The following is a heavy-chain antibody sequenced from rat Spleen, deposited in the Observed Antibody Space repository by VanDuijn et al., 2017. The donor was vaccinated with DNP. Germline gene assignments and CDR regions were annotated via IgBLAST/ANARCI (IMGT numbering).Heavy chain of an antibody. Sequence: VQMKETGPGLVQTTQTLSVTFTVSGFSLTSYGVHWVRRAPTKGLEWVESISPSGGSTSYRDSVKGRFTVSRDNAKSSLYLQMDSLRSEDTATYYCTTDFERGYWGQGVMVTVSS. CDR3: TTDFERGY. J-gene: IGHJ2*01. D-gene: IGHD1-11*01. V-gene: IGHV5-19*01. CDR2: ISPSGGST. CDR1: GFSLTSYG.